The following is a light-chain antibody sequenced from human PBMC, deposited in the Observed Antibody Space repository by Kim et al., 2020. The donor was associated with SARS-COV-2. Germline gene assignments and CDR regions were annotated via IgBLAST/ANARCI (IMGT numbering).Light chain of an antibody. CDR2: AAI. V-gene: IGKV1-39*01. CDR3: QQTYNNHLT. CDR1: QIVSSY. Sequence: DIQMTQSPSSLSASVGDRVTITCRASQIVSSYLNWYQQKPGQAPKLLIYAAINLQGGVPSRFSGSGSGTDFTLAINSLQPEDFAIYYCQQTYNNHLTFGQGTKVDIK. J-gene: IGKJ1*01.